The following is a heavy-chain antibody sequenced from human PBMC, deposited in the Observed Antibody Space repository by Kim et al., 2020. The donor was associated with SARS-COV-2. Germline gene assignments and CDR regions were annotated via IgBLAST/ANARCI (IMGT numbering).Heavy chain of an antibody. J-gene: IGHJ4*02. CDR3: ARERWLYFDY. CDR2: STI. D-gene: IGHD6-19*01. Sequence: STIYYADSVKGRFTISRDNAKNSLYLQMNSLRDEDTAVYYCARERWLYFDYWGQGTLVTVSP. V-gene: IGHV3-48*02.